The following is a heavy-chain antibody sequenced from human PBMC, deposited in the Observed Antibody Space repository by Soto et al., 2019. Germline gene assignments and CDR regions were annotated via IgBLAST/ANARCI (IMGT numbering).Heavy chain of an antibody. Sequence: WASVKVSCKASGYSFTDYHIHWVRQAPGQGLEWLGRINPKSGGTSTAQKFQGWVTMTTDTSISTASMELTRLTSDDTAIYYCARGDATDCSNGVCSFFYNHDMDVWGQGTTVTVCS. J-gene: IGHJ6*02. CDR3: ARGDATDCSNGVCSFFYNHDMDV. D-gene: IGHD2-8*01. CDR1: GYSFTDYH. V-gene: IGHV1-2*04. CDR2: INPKSGGT.